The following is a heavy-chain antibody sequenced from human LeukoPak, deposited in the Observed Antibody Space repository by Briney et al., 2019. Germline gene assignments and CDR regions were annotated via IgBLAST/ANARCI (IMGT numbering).Heavy chain of an antibody. D-gene: IGHD2-2*01. CDR2: IKQDGSEK. CDR3: ARGPGYCSSTSCYPPTGFDY. J-gene: IGHJ4*02. Sequence: PGGSQRLSCAASGFTFSSFWMSWVRQAPGKGLEWVANIKQDGSEKKYVDSVKGRFTISRDNAKNSLYLQMNSLRAEDTAVYYCARGPGYCSSTSCYPPTGFDYWGQGTLVTVSS. CDR1: GFTFSSFW. V-gene: IGHV3-7*02.